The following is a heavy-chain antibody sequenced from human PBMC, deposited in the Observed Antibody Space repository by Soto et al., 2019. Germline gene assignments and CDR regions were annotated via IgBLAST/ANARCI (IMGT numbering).Heavy chain of an antibody. CDR2: ISYDGTDK. D-gene: IGHD4-17*01. J-gene: IGHJ5*02. V-gene: IGHV3-30*18. CDR3: AKYFGAWSDS. Sequence: QVHLVESGGGVGQPGRSLTISCVGYGFAFSTYGMHWVRQAPAKGLEWVALISYDGTDKYYADSVKGRFSISRDNSKQTLSLQMDSLRPEDTAVSYCAKYFGAWSDSWGQGTLVNVSS. CDR1: GFAFSTYG.